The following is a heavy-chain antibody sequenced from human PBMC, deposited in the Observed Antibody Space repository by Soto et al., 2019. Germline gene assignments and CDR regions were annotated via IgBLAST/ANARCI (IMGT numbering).Heavy chain of an antibody. V-gene: IGHV4-39*01. Sequence: SETMSLTCTVSGGSFSKSSYYWGWIRQPPGKGLEWIGNVHYSGRTYYNPSLKSRVTISVDTSTNQFSLKLTSVTAADTAVHCCGRPQLGHSGGSQFDLWGRGTLVTVS. J-gene: IGHJ5*02. CDR2: VHYSGRT. CDR1: GGSFSKSSYY. CDR3: GRPQLGHSGGSQFDL. D-gene: IGHD6-19*01.